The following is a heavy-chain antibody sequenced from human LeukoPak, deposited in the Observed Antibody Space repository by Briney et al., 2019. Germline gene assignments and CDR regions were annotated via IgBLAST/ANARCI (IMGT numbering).Heavy chain of an antibody. D-gene: IGHD2-2*02. Sequence: GASVKVSCKASGGTFSSYAISWVRQAPGQGLEWMGGIIPIFGTANYAQKFQGRVTITTDESTSTAYMELSSLRSEDTAVYYCARGNCSSTSCYTPFDYWGQGTLVTVSS. CDR1: GGTFSSYA. V-gene: IGHV1-69*05. J-gene: IGHJ4*02. CDR3: ARGNCSSTSCYTPFDY. CDR2: IIPIFGTA.